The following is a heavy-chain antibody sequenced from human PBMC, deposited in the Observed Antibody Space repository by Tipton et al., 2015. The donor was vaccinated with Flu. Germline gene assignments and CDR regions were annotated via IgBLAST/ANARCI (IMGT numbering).Heavy chain of an antibody. J-gene: IGHJ4*02. V-gene: IGHV3-7*03. D-gene: IGHD2-21*01. CDR2: INEDGSVK. CDR3: ARQIGGGDCY. Sequence: SLRLSCAASGFTLSTYWMSWVRQAPGKGLEWVANINEDGSVKYFVDSVKGRFTISRDDAKNSVYLQMNDLRADDTAVYYCARQIGGGDCYWGQGTLVTVSS. CDR1: GFTLSTYW.